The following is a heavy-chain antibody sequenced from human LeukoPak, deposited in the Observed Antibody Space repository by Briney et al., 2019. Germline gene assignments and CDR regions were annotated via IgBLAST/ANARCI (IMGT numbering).Heavy chain of an antibody. CDR1: GFTFSSYC. V-gene: IGHV3-23*01. CDR2: ISGSGDST. Sequence: GGSLRLSCAASGFTFSSYCVNWVRQAPGKGLEWVSAISGSGDSTYYADSVKGRFTISRDNSRNTLYLQMNSLRAGDTAVYYCAKSFRSTSLDYWGQGTLVTVSS. CDR3: AKSFRSTSLDY. D-gene: IGHD2-2*01. J-gene: IGHJ4*02.